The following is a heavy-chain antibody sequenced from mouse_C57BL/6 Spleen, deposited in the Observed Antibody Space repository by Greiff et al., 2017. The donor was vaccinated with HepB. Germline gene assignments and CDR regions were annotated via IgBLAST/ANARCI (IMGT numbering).Heavy chain of an antibody. J-gene: IGHJ3*01. CDR3: ARGYDGGVFSY. CDR1: GYTFTSYW. D-gene: IGHD2-2*01. CDR2: FHPNSGST. V-gene: IGHV1-64*01. Sequence: QVQLQQPGAELVKPGASVKLSCKASGYTFTSYWMHWVKQRPGQGLEWIGMFHPNSGSTNYNEKFKSKATLTVDKSSSTAYMQLSSLTSEDSAVYYCARGYDGGVFSYWGQGTLVTVSA.